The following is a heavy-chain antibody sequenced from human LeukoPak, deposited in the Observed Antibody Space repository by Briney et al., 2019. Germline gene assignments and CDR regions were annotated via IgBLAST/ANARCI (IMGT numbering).Heavy chain of an antibody. CDR3: TWRNLDSSWSYNMEV. Sequence: SETLSLTCTVSGGSISTSYWTWLRQPAGKGLEWIGRIYNGNPHYNPSLKSRVSMSLDTSTNQFSLSLTSVTAADTAVYYCTWRNLDSSWSYNMEVWGQGTTVTVSS. V-gene: IGHV4-4*07. CDR2: IYNGNP. CDR1: GGSISTSY. J-gene: IGHJ6*02. D-gene: IGHD1-26*01.